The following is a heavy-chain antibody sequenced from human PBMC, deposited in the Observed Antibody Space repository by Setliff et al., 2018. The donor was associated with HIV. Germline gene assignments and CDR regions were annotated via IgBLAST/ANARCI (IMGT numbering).Heavy chain of an antibody. CDR3: ARDYAYDWNAVMDA. D-gene: IGHD1-20*01. CDR1: GFTFSSFG. Sequence: LRLSCAASGFTFSSFGMHWVRQAPGKGLEWVAIISFDGSDKYYTDSVRGRFTISRDNSKNTLYLQMNSLRPEDTAVYYCARDYAYDWNAVMDAWGKGTTVTVSS. V-gene: IGHV3-30*03. J-gene: IGHJ6*03. CDR2: ISFDGSDK.